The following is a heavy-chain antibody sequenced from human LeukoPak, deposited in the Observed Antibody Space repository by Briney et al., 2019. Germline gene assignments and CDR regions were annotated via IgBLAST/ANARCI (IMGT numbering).Heavy chain of an antibody. D-gene: IGHD3-10*01. J-gene: IGHJ4*02. V-gene: IGHV3-7*01. CDR1: GFTFSSYW. CDR2: IKQDGSEK. CDR3: AREYVLLWFGELFKTPGLFDY. Sequence: GGSLRLSCAASGFTFSSYWMSWVRQAPGKGLEWVANIKQDGSEKYYVDSVKGRFTISRDNAKNSLYLQMNSLRAEDTAVYYCAREYVLLWFGELFKTPGLFDYWGQGTLVTVSS.